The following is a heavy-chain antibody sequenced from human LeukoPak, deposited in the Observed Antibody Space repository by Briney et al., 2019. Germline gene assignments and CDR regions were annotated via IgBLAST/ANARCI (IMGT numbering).Heavy chain of an antibody. J-gene: IGHJ5*02. V-gene: IGHV1-2*02. Sequence: GASVKVSCKASGYTFTGYYMHWVRQAPGQGLEWMGWINPNSGGTNYAQKFQGRVTMTRDTSISTAYMELSRLRSDDTAAYYCARDYCSGGSCYERFDPWGQGTLVTVSS. CDR2: INPNSGGT. CDR3: ARDYCSGGSCYERFDP. D-gene: IGHD2-15*01. CDR1: GYTFTGYY.